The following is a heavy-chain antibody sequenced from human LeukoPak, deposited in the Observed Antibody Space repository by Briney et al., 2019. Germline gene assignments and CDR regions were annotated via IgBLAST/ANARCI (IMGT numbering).Heavy chain of an antibody. CDR3: AKDQPPTN. CDR2: ITSGYST. D-gene: IGHD5-12*01. CDR1: GFTLRSYG. V-gene: IGHV3-23*01. Sequence: GGSLRLSCAASGFTLRSYGMSWVRQAPGKGLEWVSAITSGYSTYYADSVKGRFTISRDNSKNTLYLQMNSLRAEDTAVYYCAKDQPPTNWGQGTLVTVSS. J-gene: IGHJ4*02.